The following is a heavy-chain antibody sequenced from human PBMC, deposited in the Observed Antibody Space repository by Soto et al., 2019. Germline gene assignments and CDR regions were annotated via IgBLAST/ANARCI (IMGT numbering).Heavy chain of an antibody. CDR1: GGSISSGGYY. CDR2: IYYSGST. Sequence: QVQLQESGPGLVKPSQTLSLTCTVSGGSISSGGYYWSWIRQHPGKGLEWIGYIYYSGSTYYHPSLKSRVTISVDTSKNQFSLKLSSVTAADTAVYYCARETYQLLRRGFDYWGQGTLVTVSS. CDR3: ARETYQLLRRGFDY. V-gene: IGHV4-31*03. J-gene: IGHJ4*02. D-gene: IGHD2-2*01.